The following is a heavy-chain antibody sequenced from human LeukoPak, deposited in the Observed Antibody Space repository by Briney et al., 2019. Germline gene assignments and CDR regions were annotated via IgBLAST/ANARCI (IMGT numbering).Heavy chain of an antibody. Sequence: GGSLRLSCAASGFTFSSYSMNWVRQAPGKGLEWVSFISSTSGTTFYADSVKGRFTISRDSAKNSLYLQMNSLRDEDTAVYYCARDVRGGYRRGGVDVWGQGTTVTVSS. CDR2: ISSTSGTT. CDR3: ARDVRGGYRRGGVDV. V-gene: IGHV3-48*02. CDR1: GFTFSSYS. D-gene: IGHD5-18*01. J-gene: IGHJ6*02.